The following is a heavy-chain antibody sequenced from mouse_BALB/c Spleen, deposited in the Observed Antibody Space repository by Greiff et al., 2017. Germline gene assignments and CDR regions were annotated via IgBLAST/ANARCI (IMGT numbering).Heavy chain of an antibody. V-gene: IGHV1-69*02. CDR2: IDPSDSYT. J-gene: IGHJ4*01. CDR3: ARYSLYDYYAMDY. Sequence: QVQLQQPGAELVKPGASVKMSCKASGYTFTSYWMHWVKQRPGQGLEWIGVIDPSDSYTSYNQKFKGKATLTVDKSSSTAYMQLSSLTSEDSAVYYCARYSLYDYYAMDYWGQGTSVTVSS. D-gene: IGHD2-3*01. CDR1: GYTFTSYW.